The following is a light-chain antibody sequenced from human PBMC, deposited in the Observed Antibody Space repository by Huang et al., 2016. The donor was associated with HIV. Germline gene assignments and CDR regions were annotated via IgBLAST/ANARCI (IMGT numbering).Light chain of an antibody. CDR2: GAS. CDR1: HRVSSNF. V-gene: IGKV3-20*01. J-gene: IGKJ3*01. Sequence: EIVLTQSPDTLSLSPGERATLSCRASHRVSSNFLAWYQQKPGQSPRPLIYGASRRATGIPDRFSGSGSGTDFTLTITSLEPEDFAVYYCQQYGGSPLFTFGPGTKVDIK. CDR3: QQYGGSPLFT.